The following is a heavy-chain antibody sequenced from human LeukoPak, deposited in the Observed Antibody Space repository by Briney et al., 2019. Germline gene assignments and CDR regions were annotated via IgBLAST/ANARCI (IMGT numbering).Heavy chain of an antibody. CDR3: ARGSTTGTTSYFDP. J-gene: IGHJ5*02. Sequence: SETLSLTCTVSGFSISSGYYWGWFRQPPGKGLEWIGSIYHSGSTYYKQSFKSRVTISLNTSKNYFSMKLNSVTAADTAVYYCARGSTTGTTSYFDPGGQGTLVTVSS. V-gene: IGHV4-38-2*02. CDR1: GFSISSGYY. CDR2: IYHSGST. D-gene: IGHD1-1*01.